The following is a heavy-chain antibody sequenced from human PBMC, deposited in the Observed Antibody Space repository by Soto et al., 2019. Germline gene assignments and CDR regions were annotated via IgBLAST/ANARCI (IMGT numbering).Heavy chain of an antibody. J-gene: IGHJ6*02. CDR1: GGSISSYY. CDR3: AREGYSSAYYYYYGMDV. D-gene: IGHD3-22*01. V-gene: IGHV4-59*01. CDR2: MDYSGST. Sequence: SETLSLSCTVSGGSISSYYWSWIRQPPGKGLEWIGYMDYSGSTNYNPSLKSRVTISVDTSKNQFSLKLSSVTAADTAVYYCAREGYSSAYYYYYGMDVWGQGTTVTVSS.